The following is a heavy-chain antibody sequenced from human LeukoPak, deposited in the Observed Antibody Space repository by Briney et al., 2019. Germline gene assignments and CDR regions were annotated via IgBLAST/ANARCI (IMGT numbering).Heavy chain of an antibody. CDR1: GFTFSSYA. CDR3: AKEGTYCSGGSCYDIDDY. Sequence: GGSVRLSCAASGFTFSSYAMSWVRQAPGKGLEWVSAISGSGGSTYYADSVKGRFTISRDNSKNTLYLQMNSLRAEDTAVYYCAKEGTYCSGGSCYDIDDYWGQGTLVTVSS. V-gene: IGHV3-23*01. J-gene: IGHJ4*02. D-gene: IGHD2-15*01. CDR2: ISGSGGST.